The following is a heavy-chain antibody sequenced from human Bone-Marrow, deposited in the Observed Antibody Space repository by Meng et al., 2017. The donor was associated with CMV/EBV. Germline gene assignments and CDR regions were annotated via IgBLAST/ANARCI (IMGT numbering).Heavy chain of an antibody. CDR3: ARDQFDIVVVPAATLDY. CDR2: ISYDGSNK. D-gene: IGHD2-2*01. V-gene: IGHV3-30*03. CDR1: GFTVSSNY. J-gene: IGHJ4*02. Sequence: GESLKISCAASGFTVSSNYMSWVRQAPGKGLEWVAVISYDGSNKYYADSVKGRFTISRDNSKNTLCLQMNSLRAEDTAMYYCARDQFDIVVVPAATLDYWGQGTLVTVSS.